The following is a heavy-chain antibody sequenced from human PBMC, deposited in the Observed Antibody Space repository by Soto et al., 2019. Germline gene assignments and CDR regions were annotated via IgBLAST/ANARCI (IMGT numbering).Heavy chain of an antibody. V-gene: IGHV3-30*18. J-gene: IGHJ4*02. CDR2: VFHDGRNT. Sequence: VQLVESGGGVVQPGRSLRLSCAASGFTFSDYAMHSVRQAPGKGLEWVAVVFHDGRNTHYAESVKGRFTISRDSSKNTVSLEMASLRAEDTAVYYCAKGGRQWLVTSDFNCWGQGALVTVSS. D-gene: IGHD6-19*01. CDR1: GFTFSDYA. CDR3: AKGGRQWLVTSDFNC.